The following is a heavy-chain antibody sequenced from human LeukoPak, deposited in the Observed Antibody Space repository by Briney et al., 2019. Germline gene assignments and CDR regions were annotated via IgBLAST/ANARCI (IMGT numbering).Heavy chain of an antibody. CDR1: GGSISSGSYY. CDR3: AREKQELAYCGGDCYSGWFDP. D-gene: IGHD2-21*01. V-gene: IGHV4-61*02. Sequence: PSETLSLTCTVSGGSISSGSYYWSWIRQPAGKGLEWIGRIYTSGSTNYNPSLKSRVTISVDTSKNQFSLKLSSVTAADTAVYYRAREKQELAYCGGDCYSGWFDPWGQGTLVTVSS. CDR2: IYTSGST. J-gene: IGHJ5*02.